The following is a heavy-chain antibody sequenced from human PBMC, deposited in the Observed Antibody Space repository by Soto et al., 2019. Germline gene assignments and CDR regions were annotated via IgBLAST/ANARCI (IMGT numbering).Heavy chain of an antibody. D-gene: IGHD6-19*01. CDR2: IYYSGST. Sequence: QVQLQESGPGLVKPSQTLSLICTVCGGSISSGGYDWSWIRQHPGKGLEWIGYIYYSGSTYYNPSLKSRVTISVDTSKNQFSLKLSSVTTADTAVYYCARDEGSGWTSGWGQGTLVTVSS. CDR3: ARDEGSGWTSG. CDR1: GGSISSGGYD. J-gene: IGHJ4*02. V-gene: IGHV4-31*03.